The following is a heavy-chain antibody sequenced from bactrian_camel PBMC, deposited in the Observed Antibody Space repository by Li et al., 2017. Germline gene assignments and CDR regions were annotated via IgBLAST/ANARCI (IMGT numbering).Heavy chain of an antibody. J-gene: IGHJ6*01. CDR1: ESTYRSGC. CDR2: IDSDGST. Sequence: HVQLVESGGGSVEAGGSLRLSCVASESTYRSGCMGWYREAPGQAREGIASIDSDGSTTYIDSVKDRFTISRDNTKNTLYLQMNSLSPEDTAKYYCSAVDFDESPPGGACTAQEAVFFGVRGQGTQVTVS. D-gene: IGHD6*01. V-gene: IGHV3S53*01. CDR3: SAVDFDESPPGGACTAQEAVFFGV.